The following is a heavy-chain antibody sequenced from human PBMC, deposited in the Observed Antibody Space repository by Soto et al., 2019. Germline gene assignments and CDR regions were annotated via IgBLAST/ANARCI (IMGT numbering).Heavy chain of an antibody. CDR2: INPTGSGT. CDR1: GFTFSNYW. V-gene: IGHV3-74*01. J-gene: IGHJ4*02. Sequence: EVQLVESGGGLVQPGGSLRLSCAASGFTFSNYWMHWVRQAPGKGLVWVSRINPTGSGTSYADSVKGRFSISRDNAKNPLSLEMNSLRGEDTAVYYCVRVRNGEYSFDYWGQVTLVTVSS. CDR3: VRVRNGEYSFDY. D-gene: IGHD3-10*01.